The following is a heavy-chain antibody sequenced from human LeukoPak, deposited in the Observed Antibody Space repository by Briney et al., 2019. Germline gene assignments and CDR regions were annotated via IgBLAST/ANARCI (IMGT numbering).Heavy chain of an antibody. CDR2: INHSGST. V-gene: IGHV4-34*01. J-gene: IGHJ4*02. CDR3: ARDSEGSSWEDYYFDY. Sequence: SETLSLTCAVYGGSFSGYYWSWIRQPPGKGLEWIGEINHSGSTNYNPSLKSRVTISVDTSKNQFSLKLSSVTAADTAVYYCARDSEGSSWEDYYFDYWGQGTLVTVSS. CDR1: GGSFSGYY. D-gene: IGHD6-13*01.